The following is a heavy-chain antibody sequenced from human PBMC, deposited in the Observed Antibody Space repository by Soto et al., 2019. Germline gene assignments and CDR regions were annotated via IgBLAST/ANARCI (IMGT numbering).Heavy chain of an antibody. D-gene: IGHD2-2*01. V-gene: IGHV3-7*03. Sequence: GGSLRLSCAASGFTFNKYWMSWVRQAPGRGLEWVANIKQDGSEDYYVDSVKGRFTISRDNAKNSLYLQMNSLRAEETAVYFCARLGVVPEAPNGMDVWGQGTTVTVSS. CDR2: IKQDGSED. J-gene: IGHJ6*02. CDR3: ARLGVVPEAPNGMDV. CDR1: GFTFNKYW.